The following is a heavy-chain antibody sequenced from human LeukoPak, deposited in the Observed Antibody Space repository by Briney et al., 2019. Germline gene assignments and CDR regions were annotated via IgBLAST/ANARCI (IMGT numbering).Heavy chain of an antibody. Sequence: GGSLRLSGAASGFTFSSYGMHWVRQAPGKGLEWVAFIRYDGSNKYYADPVKGRFTISRDNSKNTLYLQMNSLRAEDTAVYYCAKGGPVIPDYWGQGTLVTVSS. CDR1: GFTFSSYG. CDR2: IRYDGSNK. D-gene: IGHD2-21*01. CDR3: AKGGPVIPDY. V-gene: IGHV3-30*02. J-gene: IGHJ4*02.